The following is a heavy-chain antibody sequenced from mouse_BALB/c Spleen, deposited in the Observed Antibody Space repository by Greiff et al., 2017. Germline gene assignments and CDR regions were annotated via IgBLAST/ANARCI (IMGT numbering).Heavy chain of an antibody. V-gene: IGHV5-9-3*01. J-gene: IGHJ4*01. Sequence: EVKLVESGGGLVKPGGSLKLSCAASGFTFSSYDMYWVRQTPEKRLEWVATISSGGSYTYYPDSVKGRFTISRDNAKNTLYLQISSLRSEDTAMYYCASMSTDALAYWGQGTSVTVSA. CDR3: ASMSTDALAY. D-gene: IGHD2-4*01. CDR1: GFTFSSYD. CDR2: ISSGGSYT.